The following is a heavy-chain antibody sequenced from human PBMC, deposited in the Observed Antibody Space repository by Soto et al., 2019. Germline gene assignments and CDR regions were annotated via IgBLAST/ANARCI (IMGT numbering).Heavy chain of an antibody. CDR2: MSHDGNNK. CDR3: GSTGCLRNIVHF. D-gene: IGHD2-2*01. V-gene: IGHV3-30*03. CDR1: GFTFSNYG. Sequence: QVQLVESGGGVVQPGRSLRLSCAASGFTFSNYGMHWVRQAPGKGPEWVTIMSHDGNNKFYADSVKGRFTIYRDNSKSTLYLQMDSLRAEDTAVYSCGSTGCLRNIVHFWGQGTLVTVSS. J-gene: IGHJ4*02.